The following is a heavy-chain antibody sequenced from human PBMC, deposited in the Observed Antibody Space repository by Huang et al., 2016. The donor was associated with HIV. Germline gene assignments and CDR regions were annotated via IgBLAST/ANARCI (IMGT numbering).Heavy chain of an antibody. D-gene: IGHD1-26*01. CDR3: ARQGGASAFGY. CDR2: IYRGST. J-gene: IGHJ4*02. CDR1: DGSLSSNTYY. V-gene: IGHV4-39*01. Sequence: QLQLQESGPGLVKPSEILALTCTVSDGSLSSNTYYWGWIRQPPGKGLEWIGVIYRGSTYYNPSLKSRVTMSVDTSNNQFSLRMDSVTAADTAVYYCARQGGASAFGYWGQGTLVTVSS.